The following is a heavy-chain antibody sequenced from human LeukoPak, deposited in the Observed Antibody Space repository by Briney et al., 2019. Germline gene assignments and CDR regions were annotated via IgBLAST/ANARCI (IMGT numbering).Heavy chain of an antibody. Sequence: PGESLRLSCASSGFDFSNFWMSWVRQAPGKGLEWVANIDEGGSSDYYVDSVKGRFTISRDNAKNSLYLHINSLRGDDTAVYYCARDARDDDYSLDYFDYWGQGSLVTVSS. V-gene: IGHV3-7*01. CDR1: GFDFSNFW. CDR2: IDEGGSSD. J-gene: IGHJ4*02. CDR3: ARDARDDDYSLDYFDY. D-gene: IGHD5-12*01.